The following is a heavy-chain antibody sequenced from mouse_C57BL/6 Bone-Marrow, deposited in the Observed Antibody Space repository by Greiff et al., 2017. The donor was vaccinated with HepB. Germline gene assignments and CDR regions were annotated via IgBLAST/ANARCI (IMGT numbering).Heavy chain of an antibody. CDR1: GYTFTSYW. Sequence: VQLQQPEAELVKPGASVKLSCKASGYTFTSYWMHWVKQRPGRGLEWIGRIDPNSGGTKYNEKFQSKATLTVDKPSSTAYMQLSSLTSEDSAVYYCARSPLRYPYYAMDYWGQGTSVTVSS. CDR2: IDPNSGGT. V-gene: IGHV1-72*01. CDR3: ARSPLRYPYYAMDY. D-gene: IGHD1-1*01. J-gene: IGHJ4*01.